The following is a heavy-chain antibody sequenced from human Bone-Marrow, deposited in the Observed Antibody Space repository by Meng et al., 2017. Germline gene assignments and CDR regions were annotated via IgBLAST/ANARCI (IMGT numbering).Heavy chain of an antibody. D-gene: IGHD5-18*01. V-gene: IGHV3-53*02. Sequence: VLLVETGGGMIQPGGCLRLSCAASGFTVSSNYMSWVRQAPGKGLECVSVIYSGGSTYYVDSVKGRFTISRDNSKNTLYLQINSLRAEDTAVYYCARAGYSYGFTLDLWGRGTLVTVSS. CDR2: IYSGGST. CDR3: ARAGYSYGFTLDL. J-gene: IGHJ2*01. CDR1: GFTVSSNY.